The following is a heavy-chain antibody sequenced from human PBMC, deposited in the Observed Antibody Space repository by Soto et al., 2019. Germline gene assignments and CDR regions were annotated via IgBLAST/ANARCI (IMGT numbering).Heavy chain of an antibody. J-gene: IGHJ5*02. CDR1: GFSFSNYA. CDR2: ISGSHNDGIT. Sequence: PGGSLRLSCAASGFSFSNYAMNWVRQAPGKGLELVSFISGSHNDGITKYVDSVKGRFTISRDNSNNTVHLQMNSLRAEDTAVYYCAKDPPSESLPGFDPWGQGALVTVSS. V-gene: IGHV3-23*01. CDR3: AKDPPSESLPGFDP.